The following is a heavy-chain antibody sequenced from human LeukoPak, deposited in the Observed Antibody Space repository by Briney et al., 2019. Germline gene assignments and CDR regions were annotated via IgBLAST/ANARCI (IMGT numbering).Heavy chain of an antibody. V-gene: IGHV4-30-2*01. CDR3: ATSSIASSFDAFDI. CDR2: IYHSGST. CDR1: GGSISSGGYS. D-gene: IGHD6-6*01. J-gene: IGHJ3*02. Sequence: PSQTLSLTCAVSGGSISSGGYSWSWIRQPPGKGLEWIGYIYHSGSTYYNPSLKSRVTISVDRSKNQFSLKLSSVTAADTAVYYCATSSIASSFDAFDIWGQGTMVTVSS.